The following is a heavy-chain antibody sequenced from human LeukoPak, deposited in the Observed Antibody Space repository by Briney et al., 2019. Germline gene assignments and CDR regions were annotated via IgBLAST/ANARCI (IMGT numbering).Heavy chain of an antibody. CDR2: IYHSGST. D-gene: IGHD3-22*01. CDR1: GYSISSGYY. V-gene: IGHV4-38-2*02. J-gene: IGHJ4*02. CDR3: ARDPTYYDSSGYSD. Sequence: SETLSLTCTVSGYSISSGYYWGWIRQPPGKGLEWIGSIYHSGSTYYNPSLKSRVTMSVDTSKNQFSLKLSSVTAADTAVYYCARDPTYYDSSGYSDWGQGTLVTVSS.